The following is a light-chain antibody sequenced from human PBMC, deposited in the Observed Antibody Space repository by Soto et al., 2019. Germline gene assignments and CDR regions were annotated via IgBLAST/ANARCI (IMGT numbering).Light chain of an antibody. CDR2: EVN. J-gene: IGLJ3*02. CDR3: SLSPGRLTWL. CDR1: GSDVGDSSH. Sequence: QSALTQPRSVSGSPGQSVTISCTATGSDVGDSSHVSWYQLHPGKAPKLMIYEVNNRPSGVPDLFSGSKSGSTASLTISGLPAEDEAEYYCSLSPGRLTWLFGGGTKLTVL. V-gene: IGLV2-11*01.